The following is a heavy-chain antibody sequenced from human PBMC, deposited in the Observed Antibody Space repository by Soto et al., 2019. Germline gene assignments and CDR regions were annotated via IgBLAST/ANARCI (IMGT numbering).Heavy chain of an antibody. CDR1: GFTFSIYG. CDR3: AKDSREDRYSQRLWDY. J-gene: IGHJ4*02. D-gene: IGHD5-18*01. Sequence: PGGSLRLSCAASGFTFSIYGMHWVRQAPGKGLEWVAVISYDGSNKYYADSVKGRFTISRDNSKNTLYLQMNSLRAEDTAVYYCAKDSREDRYSQRLWDYWGQGTLVTVSS. CDR2: ISYDGSNK. V-gene: IGHV3-30*18.